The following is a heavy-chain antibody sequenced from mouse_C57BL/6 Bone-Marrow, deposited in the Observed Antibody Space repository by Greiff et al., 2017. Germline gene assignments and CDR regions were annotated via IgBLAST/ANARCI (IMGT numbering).Heavy chain of an antibody. CDR1: EYEFPSHD. D-gene: IGHD4-1*01. V-gene: IGHV5-2*01. Sequence: EVKLVESGGGLVQPGESLKLSCESNEYEFPSHDLSWVRKTPEKRLELVAAINSDGGSPYYPDTMERRFLLSRDNTKKTLYLQMSSLRSEDTALYYGARLGRDAMDYWGQGTSVTVSS. CDR2: INSDGGSP. CDR3: ARLGRDAMDY. J-gene: IGHJ4*01.